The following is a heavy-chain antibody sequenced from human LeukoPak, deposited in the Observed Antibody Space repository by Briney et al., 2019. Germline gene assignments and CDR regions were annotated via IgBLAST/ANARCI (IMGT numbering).Heavy chain of an antibody. CDR1: GFTFDDYA. CDR2: ISWDGGST. J-gene: IGHJ4*02. CDR3: ATRSGVVVAATSPFAPIDY. D-gene: IGHD2-15*01. Sequence: GGSLRLSCAASGFTFDDYAMHWVRQAPGKGLEWVSLISWDGGSTYYADSVKGRFTISRDNSKNSLHLQMNSLRAEDTALYYCATRSGVVVAATSPFAPIDYWGQGTLVTVSS. V-gene: IGHV3-43D*03.